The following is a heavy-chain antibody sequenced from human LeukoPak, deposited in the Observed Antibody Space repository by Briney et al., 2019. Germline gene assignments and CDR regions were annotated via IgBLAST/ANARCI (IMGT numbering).Heavy chain of an antibody. CDR3: ASCHTSRYWVQH. J-gene: IGHJ1*01. CDR2: IYYSGST. D-gene: IGHD2-2*01. CDR1: GYSISSSNW. V-gene: IGHV4-28*01. Sequence: SETLSLTCAVSGYSISSSNWWGWIRQPPGKGLEWIGYIYYSGSTYYNPSLKSRVTMSVDTSKNQFSLELSSVTAVDTAVYYCASCHTSRYWVQHWGQGTLVTVSS.